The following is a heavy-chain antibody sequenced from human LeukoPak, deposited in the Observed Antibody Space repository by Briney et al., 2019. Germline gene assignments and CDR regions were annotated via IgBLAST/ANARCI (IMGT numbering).Heavy chain of an antibody. D-gene: IGHD3-3*01. CDR2: IYYSGST. V-gene: IGHV4-59*01. CDR3: ARRAFWSGYFDY. J-gene: IGHJ4*02. Sequence: SETLSLTCTVSGGSISSYYWSWIRQPPGKGLEWIGYIYYSGSTNYNPSLKSRVTISVDTSKNQFSLKLSSVTAADTAVYYCARRAFWSGYFDYWGQGTLVTVSS. CDR1: GGSISSYY.